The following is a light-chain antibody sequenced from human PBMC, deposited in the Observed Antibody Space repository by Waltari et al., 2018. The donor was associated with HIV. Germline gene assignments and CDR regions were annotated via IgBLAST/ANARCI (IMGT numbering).Light chain of an antibody. CDR3: MQGTHWPIT. V-gene: IGKV2-30*01. Sequence: VVVTQSPLSLPVSLGQPASISCNSSQSLLYSDGNTYLNWFPQRPGQSPRRLIYRVSNRDSGVPDRFSGSGSGTDFTLKISRVEAEDVGVYYCMQGTHWPITFGQGTRLEIK. CDR2: RVS. CDR1: QSLLYSDGNTY. J-gene: IGKJ5*01.